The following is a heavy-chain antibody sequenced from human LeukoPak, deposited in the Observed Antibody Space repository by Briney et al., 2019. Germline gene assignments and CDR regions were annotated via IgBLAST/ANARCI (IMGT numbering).Heavy chain of an antibody. Sequence: PGGSLTLSCAASGFVFSKNGMHWVRQAPGKGLEWVAFIRHDESIRHYADSVKGRFTISRDNSKKTLSLQMNSLRLDDTALYYCAREGLGELTLDCWGQGTLVTVSS. CDR2: IRHDESIR. D-gene: IGHD3-16*01. CDR3: AREGLGELTLDC. J-gene: IGHJ4*02. V-gene: IGHV3-30*02. CDR1: GFVFSKNG.